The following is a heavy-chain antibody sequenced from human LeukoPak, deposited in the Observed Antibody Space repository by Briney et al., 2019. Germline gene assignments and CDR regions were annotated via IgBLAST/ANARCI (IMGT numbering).Heavy chain of an antibody. CDR1: GGSISSSSYY. J-gene: IGHJ4*02. Sequence: SETLSLTCTVSGGSISSSSYYWGWIRRPPGKGLEWIGSIYYSGSTYYNPSLKSRVTISVDTSKNQFSLKLSSVTAADTAVYYCARGGSEMATIDGHLDYWGQGTLVTVSS. D-gene: IGHD5-24*01. CDR3: ARGGSEMATIDGHLDY. CDR2: IYYSGST. V-gene: IGHV4-39*07.